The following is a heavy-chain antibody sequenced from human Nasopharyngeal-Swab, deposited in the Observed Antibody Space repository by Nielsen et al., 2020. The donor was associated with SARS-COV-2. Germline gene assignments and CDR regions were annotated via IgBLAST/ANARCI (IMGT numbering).Heavy chain of an antibody. CDR1: GFTVSSNF. Sequence: GESLKISCAASGFTVSSNFMSWVRQAPGKGLEWVSVIYSGGGTYYADSVKGRFTISRDNSKNTLYLQMNSLRAEDTAVFYCASDRWWELSTWGQGTLVTVSS. V-gene: IGHV3-66*01. D-gene: IGHD2-15*01. CDR3: ASDRWWELST. CDR2: IYSGGGT. J-gene: IGHJ5*02.